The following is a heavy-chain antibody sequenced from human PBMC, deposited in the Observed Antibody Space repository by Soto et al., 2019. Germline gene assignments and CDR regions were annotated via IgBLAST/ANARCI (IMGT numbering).Heavy chain of an antibody. CDR3: ARGTSSPPYYYYGMDV. V-gene: IGHV1-69*13. CDR1: GGTFSSYA. CDR2: IIPIFGTA. Sequence: ASVKVSCKASGGTFSSYAISWVRQAPGQGLEWMGGIIPIFGTANYAQKFQGRVTITADESTSTAYMELSSLRSEDTAVYYCARGTSSPPYYYYGMDVWGQGTTVTVSS. J-gene: IGHJ6*02. D-gene: IGHD1-7*01.